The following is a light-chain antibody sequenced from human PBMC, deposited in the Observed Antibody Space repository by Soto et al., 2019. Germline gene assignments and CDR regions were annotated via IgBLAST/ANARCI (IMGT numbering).Light chain of an antibody. J-gene: IGKJ4*01. CDR2: GAS. Sequence: EMVLRQSPGTLSLSPGEGATLSCRASQSVSGRYLPWYQHKRGQAPRLVIYGASKRAAGIPDRFSGTGSDTDFTLIISRLEPDDFAVYYCQHYGTSGVTFGGGTRVEIK. V-gene: IGKV3-20*01. CDR3: QHYGTSGVT. CDR1: QSVSGRY.